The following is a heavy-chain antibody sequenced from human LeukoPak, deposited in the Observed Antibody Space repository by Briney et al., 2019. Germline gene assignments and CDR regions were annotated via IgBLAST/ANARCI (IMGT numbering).Heavy chain of an antibody. CDR1: GGSISGYY. Sequence: SETLSLTCTVSGGSISGYYWSWIRQPPGKGLEWIGYIFYSGSTNYNPSLKSRVTISIDTSQTQFSLKLSSVTAADTAVYYCARGGGYDWFDPWGQGTLVTVSS. CDR2: IFYSGST. V-gene: IGHV4-59*01. CDR3: ARGGGYDWFDP. J-gene: IGHJ5*02. D-gene: IGHD5-12*01.